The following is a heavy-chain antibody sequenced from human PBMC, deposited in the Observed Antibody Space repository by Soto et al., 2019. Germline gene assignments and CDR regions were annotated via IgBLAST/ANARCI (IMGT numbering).Heavy chain of an antibody. D-gene: IGHD6-13*01. CDR2: ISGSGGST. CDR1: GFTFSSYA. Sequence: ESGGGLVQPGGSLRLSCAASGFTFSSYAMSWVRQAPGKGLEWVSAISGSGGSTYYADSVKGRFTISRDNSKNTLYLQMNSLRAEDTAVYYCAKDRRVAAAGYYYYYMDVWGKGTTVTVSS. J-gene: IGHJ6*03. CDR3: AKDRRVAAAGYYYYYMDV. V-gene: IGHV3-23*01.